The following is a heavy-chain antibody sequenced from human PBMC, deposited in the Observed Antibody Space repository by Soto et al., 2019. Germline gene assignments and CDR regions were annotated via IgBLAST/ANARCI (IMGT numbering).Heavy chain of an antibody. D-gene: IGHD5-12*01. V-gene: IGHV3-23*01. J-gene: IGHJ4*02. CDR1: GFTFSSYA. CDR2: ISGSGGST. CDR3: AKDPLLDIVATTFGY. Sequence: EVQLLESGGGLVQPGGSLRLSCTASGFTFSSYAMSWVRQAPGKGLEWVSAISGSGGSTYYADSVKGRFTISRDNSKNTLYLQMNSLRAEDTAVYYCAKDPLLDIVATTFGYWGQGTLVTVSS.